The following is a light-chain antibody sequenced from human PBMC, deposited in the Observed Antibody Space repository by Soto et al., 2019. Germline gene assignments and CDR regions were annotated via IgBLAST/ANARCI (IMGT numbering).Light chain of an antibody. CDR1: QRVLYSSKNRNH. V-gene: IGKV4-1*01. CDR2: WAS. CDR3: QQYYSTPS. J-gene: IGKJ4*01. Sequence: DIVVTQXXYXXXXSXXXXAXINCQSSQRVLYSSKNRNHLAWYQQRPGQPPKVLIYWASTRESGVPDRFSGSGSGTDFTLTISSLQAEDVAVYYCQQYYSTPSFGGGTKVDI.